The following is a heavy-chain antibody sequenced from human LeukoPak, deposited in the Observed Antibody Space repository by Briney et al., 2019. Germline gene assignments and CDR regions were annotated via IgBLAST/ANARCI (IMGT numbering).Heavy chain of an antibody. CDR2: ISGSSSTI. D-gene: IGHD4-17*01. CDR1: GFTFSSYR. V-gene: IGHV3-48*01. J-gene: IGHJ4*02. Sequence: GGSQRLSCAASGFTFSSYRMNWVRQAPGKGLEWVSYISGSSSTIYYADSVKGRFTISRDNAKKSLYLQMNSLRAEDTAVYYCARDQYGDYSLDYWGQGTLVTVSS. CDR3: ARDQYGDYSLDY.